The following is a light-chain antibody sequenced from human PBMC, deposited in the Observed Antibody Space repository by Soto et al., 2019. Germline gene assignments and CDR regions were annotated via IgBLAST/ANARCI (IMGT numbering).Light chain of an antibody. V-gene: IGKV3-20*01. CDR2: GAS. J-gene: IGKJ1*01. CDR3: QQYGSSPTWT. CDR1: QSVSSSY. Sequence: EIVLTQSPGTLSLSPGERATLSCRASQSVSSSYLAWYQQKPGQAPRLLIYGASTRATGIPDRFSGSGSGTYFTLTISGLEPEDSAVYYCQQYGSSPTWTSGQGTKVDIK.